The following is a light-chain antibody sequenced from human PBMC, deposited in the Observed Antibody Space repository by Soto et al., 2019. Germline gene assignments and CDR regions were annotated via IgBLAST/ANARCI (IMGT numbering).Light chain of an antibody. Sequence: QSVLTQPASVSGSPGQSITISCTGSSSDIGDYKYVSWYKHHPGKAPKLMIYDVSNRPSGVSNRFPGSKSGNTASLTISGLQAEDEADYYCSSYTSTNFVIFGGGTKLTVL. CDR1: SSDIGDYKY. CDR2: DVS. J-gene: IGLJ2*01. V-gene: IGLV2-14*03. CDR3: SSYTSTNFVI.